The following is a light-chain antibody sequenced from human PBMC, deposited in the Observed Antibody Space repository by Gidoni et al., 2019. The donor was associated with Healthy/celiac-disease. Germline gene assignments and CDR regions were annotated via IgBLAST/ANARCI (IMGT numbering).Light chain of an antibody. Sequence: IQMTPSPSSLSASVGDRVTITCRARQSISSSLTWDQQKPGKAPKLLIYAASSLQSGVPSRFSGSGSGTDFTLTISSLQPEDFATYYWQQSYSTPLTFGGGTKVEI. CDR1: QSISSS. V-gene: IGKV1-39*01. J-gene: IGKJ4*01. CDR2: AAS. CDR3: QQSYSTPLT.